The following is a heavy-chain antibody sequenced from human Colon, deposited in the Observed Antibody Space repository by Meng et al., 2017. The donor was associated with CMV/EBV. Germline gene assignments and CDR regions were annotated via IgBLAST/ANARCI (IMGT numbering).Heavy chain of an antibody. Sequence: SRLTFYSDGMHWVRKAPGKGLEWVSIISYDGSNEYYSDAVKGRFTIFRDNSENTLYLQMNSLRPEDTAVYYCARGYFYDNSDRYYFDYWGQGTLVTVSS. CDR3: ARGYFYDNSDRYYFDY. D-gene: IGHD3-22*01. J-gene: IGHJ4*02. CDR1: RLTFYSDG. V-gene: IGHV3-30*03. CDR2: ISYDGSNE.